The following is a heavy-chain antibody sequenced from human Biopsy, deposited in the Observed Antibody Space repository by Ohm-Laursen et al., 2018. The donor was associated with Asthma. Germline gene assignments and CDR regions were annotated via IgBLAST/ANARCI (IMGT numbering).Heavy chain of an antibody. CDR2: IYSGGTS. V-gene: IGHV3-53*01. CDR1: VFSGSRNN. D-gene: IGHD6-19*01. Sequence: SQTLSLASSVFSGSRNNMFWVCHAPGKGLEWVSVIYSGGTSDTADYVRGRFTISRDFYKNTLYLQMDSLRAEDTAVYYCARGDSSGWSHYYFDYWGQGTLVTVSS. CDR3: ARGDSSGWSHYYFDY. J-gene: IGHJ4*02.